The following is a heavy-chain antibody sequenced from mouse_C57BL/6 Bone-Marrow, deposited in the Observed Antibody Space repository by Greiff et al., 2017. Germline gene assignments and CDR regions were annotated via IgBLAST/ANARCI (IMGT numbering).Heavy chain of an antibody. CDR3: ARGYDYDYAMDY. CDR2: INPNYGIT. Sequence: EVKLVESGPELVKPGASVKISCKASGYSFTDYNMNWVKQSNGKSLEWIGVINPNYGITSYNQKFKGKATLTVDQSSSTAYMQLTSLTSEDSAVYYGARGYDYDYAMDYWGQGTSVTVSS. V-gene: IGHV1-39*01. CDR1: GYSFTDYN. J-gene: IGHJ4*01. D-gene: IGHD2-4*01.